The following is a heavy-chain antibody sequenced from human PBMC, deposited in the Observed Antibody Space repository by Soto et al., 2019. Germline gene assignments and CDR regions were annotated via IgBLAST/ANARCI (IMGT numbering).Heavy chain of an antibody. CDR1: GYTFTSYD. CDR2: MNPNSGNT. D-gene: IGHD2-21*02. CDR3: ARRTGLQLFRYYDYYYGMDV. Sequence: ASVKVSCKASGYTFTSYDINWVRQATGQGLEWMGWMNPNSGNTGYAQKFQGRATMTRNTSISTAYMELSSLRSEDTAVYYCARRTGLQLFRYYDYYYGMDVWGQGTTVTVS. J-gene: IGHJ6*02. V-gene: IGHV1-8*01.